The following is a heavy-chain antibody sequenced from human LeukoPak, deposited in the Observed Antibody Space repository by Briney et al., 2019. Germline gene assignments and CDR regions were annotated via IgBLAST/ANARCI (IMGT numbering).Heavy chain of an antibody. J-gene: IGHJ6*03. CDR3: AKAGGSGSYYNTLPYYYYYYYMDV. Sequence: GGSLRLSCAASGFTFSSYGMSWVRQAPGKGLEWVSAISGSGGSTYYADSVKGRFTISRDNSKNTLYLQMNSLRAEDTAVYYCAKAGGSGSYYNTLPYYYYYYYMDVWGKGTTVTISS. CDR2: ISGSGGST. D-gene: IGHD3-10*01. CDR1: GFTFSSYG. V-gene: IGHV3-23*01.